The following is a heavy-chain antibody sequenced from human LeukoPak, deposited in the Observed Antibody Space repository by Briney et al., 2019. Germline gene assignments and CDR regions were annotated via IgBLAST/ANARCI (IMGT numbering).Heavy chain of an antibody. CDR2: ISYDGSNK. CDR3: AKEGFSSRAYYYVMDV. Sequence: GGSLRLSCAASGFTFSSYGMHWVRQAPGKGLEWVAVISYDGSNKYYADSVKGRFTISRDKSKNTLYLQMNSLRAEDTAVYYCAKEGFSSRAYYYVMDVWGKGTTVTVSS. J-gene: IGHJ6*04. D-gene: IGHD6-13*01. V-gene: IGHV3-30*18. CDR1: GFTFSSYG.